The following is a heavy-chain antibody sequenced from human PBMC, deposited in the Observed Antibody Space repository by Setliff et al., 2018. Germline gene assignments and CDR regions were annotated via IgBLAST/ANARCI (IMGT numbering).Heavy chain of an antibody. CDR2: TIPSFGST. CDR3: ARYITGTTPADY. CDR1: GGTFRSYG. J-gene: IGHJ4*02. V-gene: IGHV1-69*05. D-gene: IGHD1-7*01. Sequence: SVKVSCKASGGTFRSYGISWVRQAPGQGLEWMGGTIPSFGSTNYAQKFQDRVTIITDESTSTAYMELSSLRTEDTAVYYCARYITGTTPADYWGQGTLVTVSS.